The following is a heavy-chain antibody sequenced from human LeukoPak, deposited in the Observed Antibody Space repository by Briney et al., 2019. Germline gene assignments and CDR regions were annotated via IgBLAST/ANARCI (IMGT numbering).Heavy chain of an antibody. V-gene: IGHV3-21*01. D-gene: IGHD1-26*01. CDR3: AVDSGSYYRAY. J-gene: IGHJ4*02. Sequence: GGSLRLSCAASGFTFSSYAMSWVRQAPGKGLEWVSSISSSSSYIYYADSVKGRFTISRDNAKNSLYLQMNSLRAEDTAVYYCAVDSGSYYRAYWGQGTLVTVSS. CDR2: ISSSSSYI. CDR1: GFTFSSYA.